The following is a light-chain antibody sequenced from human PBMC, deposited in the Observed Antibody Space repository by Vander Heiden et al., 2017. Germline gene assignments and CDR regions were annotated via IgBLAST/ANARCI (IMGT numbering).Light chain of an antibody. V-gene: IGLV10-54*04. CDR1: SHTVSNQR. CDR2: RNN. Sequence: AGTTQPPSISTGLRQTPTKTCIANSHTVSNQRAPWLPQHNGHPPRLLSYRNNSRPSGISERFSASRTGNTATLTITGRQPEDEADCYYSAWDSSHSAVVCGGGTKLTVL. J-gene: IGLJ2*01. CDR3: SAWDSSHSAVV.